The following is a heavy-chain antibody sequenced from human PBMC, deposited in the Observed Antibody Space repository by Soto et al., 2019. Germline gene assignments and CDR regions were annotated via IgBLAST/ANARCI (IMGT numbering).Heavy chain of an antibody. D-gene: IGHD2-15*01. CDR2: ITPDSGGT. Sequence: QVQLVQSGAEVKKPGASVKVSCKASGYIFTAYYIHWVRQAPGQGLEWMGCITPDSGGTNYAQNFQGRVTMTRDTSIRTAYMELSGLRYDGTAVYYCARALSFGRGTFDYWGQGTLVTVSS. J-gene: IGHJ4*02. CDR3: ARALSFGRGTFDY. CDR1: GYIFTAYY. V-gene: IGHV1-2*02.